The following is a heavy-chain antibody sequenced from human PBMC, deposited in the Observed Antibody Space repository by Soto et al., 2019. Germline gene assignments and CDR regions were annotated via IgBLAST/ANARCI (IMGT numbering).Heavy chain of an antibody. V-gene: IGHV4-34*01. J-gene: IGHJ4*02. CDR3: ARGINYYGSL. D-gene: IGHD3-10*01. Sequence: SETLSLTCAVYGGSFSGYYCSWIRQPPGKGLEWIGEINHSGSTNYNPSLKSRVTVSVDTSKNQFSLNLSSVTAADTAVYYCARGINYYGSLWGQGTLVTVPS. CDR1: GGSFSGYY. CDR2: INHSGST.